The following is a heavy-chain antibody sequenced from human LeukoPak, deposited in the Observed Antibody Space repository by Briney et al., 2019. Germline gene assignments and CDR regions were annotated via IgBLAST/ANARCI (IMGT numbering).Heavy chain of an antibody. CDR1: GYTFTGYY. J-gene: IGHJ5*02. Sequence: ASVKVSCKASGYTFTGYYIHWVRQAPGQGLEWMGWIKPNSGGTNYAQKFQGRVTMTRDTSISTAYMELSRLRSDDTAVYYCARVNYYGSGSYSATPWGQGTLVTVSS. CDR3: ARVNYYGSGSYSATP. D-gene: IGHD3-10*01. CDR2: IKPNSGGT. V-gene: IGHV1-2*02.